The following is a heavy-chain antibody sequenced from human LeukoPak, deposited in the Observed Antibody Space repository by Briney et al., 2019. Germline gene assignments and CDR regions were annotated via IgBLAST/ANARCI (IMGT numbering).Heavy chain of an antibody. V-gene: IGHV3-48*01. CDR1: GFTFSSYS. D-gene: IGHD6-13*01. J-gene: IGHJ6*02. CDR2: ISSSSSTI. Sequence: GGSLRLSCAASGFTFSSYSMNWVRQAPGKGLEWVSYISSSSSTIYYADSVKGRFTISRDNAKNSLYLQMNSLRAEDTAVYYCARLHSSSWYGEPGYGMDVWGQGTTVTVSS. CDR3: ARLHSSSWYGEPGYGMDV.